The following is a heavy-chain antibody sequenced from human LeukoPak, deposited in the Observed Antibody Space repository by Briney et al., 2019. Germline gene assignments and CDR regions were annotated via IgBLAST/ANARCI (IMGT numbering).Heavy chain of an antibody. Sequence: GGSLRLSCAASGFTFSSYGMHWVRQAPGKGLEWVAVIWYDGNNKYYADSVKGRFTISRDNSKNTLYLQMNSLRAEDTAVYYCARGSFSSSSNIDYWGQGTLVTVSS. D-gene: IGHD6-6*01. J-gene: IGHJ4*02. CDR2: IWYDGNNK. CDR3: ARGSFSSSSNIDY. V-gene: IGHV3-33*01. CDR1: GFTFSSYG.